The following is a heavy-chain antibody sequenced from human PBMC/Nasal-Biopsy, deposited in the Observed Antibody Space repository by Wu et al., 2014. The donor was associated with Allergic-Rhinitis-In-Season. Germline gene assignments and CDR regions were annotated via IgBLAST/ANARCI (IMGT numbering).Heavy chain of an antibody. V-gene: IGHV3-20*01. Sequence: LRLSCAASGFSFDDYGMSWVRQAPGKGLEWVSAINWNGGSRGYADSVKGRFTISRDNDENSLYLQMNSLTAEDTAIYHCVRVGVPAGSLLLGPRTWFDPWGQGTLVTVSS. CDR1: GFSFDDYG. J-gene: IGHJ5*01. CDR3: VRVGVPAGSLLLGPRTWFDP. CDR2: INWNGGSR. D-gene: IGHD2-2*01.